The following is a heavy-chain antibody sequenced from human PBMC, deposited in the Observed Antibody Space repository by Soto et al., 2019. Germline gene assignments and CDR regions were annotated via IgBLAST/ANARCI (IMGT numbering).Heavy chain of an antibody. CDR3: ARGRDDSFGRYYYGLDV. D-gene: IGHD4-4*01. CDR1: GGTFSSYV. J-gene: IGHJ6*02. V-gene: IGHV1-69*12. CDR2: IIPKFGTT. Sequence: QVQLVQSGAEVKKPGTSVKVSCKGSGGTFSSYVISWVRQAPGQGLEWMGGIIPKFGTTKYAQKFQGRVTLTADESTIIVYIELSSLRSEDTAVYYCARGRDDSFGRYYYGLDVWGQGTTVTVS.